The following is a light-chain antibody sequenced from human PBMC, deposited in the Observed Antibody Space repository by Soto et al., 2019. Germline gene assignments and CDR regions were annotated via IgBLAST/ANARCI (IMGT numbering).Light chain of an antibody. CDR3: QHYNSYSEA. CDR2: DAS. J-gene: IGKJ1*01. V-gene: IGKV1-5*01. CDR1: QSISSW. Sequence: DIQMTQSPSTLSASVGDRVPITCRARQSISSWLAWYQQKPGKAPKLLIYDASSLESGVPSRFSGSGSGTEFTLTISSLQPDDFATYYCQHYNSYSEAFGQGTKVDIK.